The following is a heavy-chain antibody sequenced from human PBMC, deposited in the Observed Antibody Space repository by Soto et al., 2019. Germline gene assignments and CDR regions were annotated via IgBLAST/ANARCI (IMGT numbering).Heavy chain of an antibody. J-gene: IGHJ4*02. CDR3: AKDWRYYDSSGYYYFDY. D-gene: IGHD3-22*01. CDR2: ISYDGSNK. Sequence: VGSLRLSCAASGFTFSSYGMHWVRQAPGKGLEWVAVISYDGSNKYYADSVKGRFTISRDNSKNTLYLQMNSLRAEDTAVYYCAKDWRYYDSSGYYYFDYWGQGTLVTVS. CDR1: GFTFSSYG. V-gene: IGHV3-30*18.